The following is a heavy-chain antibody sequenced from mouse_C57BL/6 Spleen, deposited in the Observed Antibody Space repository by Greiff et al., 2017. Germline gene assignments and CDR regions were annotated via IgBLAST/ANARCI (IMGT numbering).Heavy chain of an antibody. CDR2: IWSGGST. V-gene: IGHV2-2*01. CDR1: GFSLTSYG. CDR3: ASNSNHFAY. J-gene: IGHJ3*01. D-gene: IGHD2-5*01. Sequence: QVQLKQSGPGLVQPSQRLSITCTVSGFSLTSYGVHWVRQSPGKGLEWLGVIWSGGSTDYNAAFISRLSISKDNSKSQVFFKMNSLQADDTAIYYCASNSNHFAYWGQGTLVTVSA.